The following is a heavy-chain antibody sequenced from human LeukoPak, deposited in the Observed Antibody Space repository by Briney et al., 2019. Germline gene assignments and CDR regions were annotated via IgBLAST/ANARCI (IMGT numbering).Heavy chain of an antibody. Sequence: GGSLRLSCAASGFTFSSYSMNWVRQAPGKGLEWVSSISSSSSYIYYADSVKGRFTISRDNAKNSLYLQMNSLRAEDTAVYYCARDLLEGDFDYWGQGTLVTVSS. J-gene: IGHJ4*02. D-gene: IGHD3-16*01. CDR3: ARDLLEGDFDY. CDR2: ISSSSSYI. V-gene: IGHV3-21*01. CDR1: GFTFSSYS.